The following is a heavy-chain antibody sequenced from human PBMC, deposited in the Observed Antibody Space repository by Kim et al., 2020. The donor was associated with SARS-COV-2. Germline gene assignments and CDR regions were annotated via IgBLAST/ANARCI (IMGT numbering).Heavy chain of an antibody. CDR3: ARGPLYCSSTSCAIDY. CDR1: GGSFSGYY. Sequence: SETLSLTCAVYGGSFSGYYWSWIRQPPGKGLEWIGEINHSGSTNYNPSLKSRVTISVDTSKNQFSLKLSSVTAADTAVYYCARGPLYCSSTSCAIDYWGQGTLVTVSS. J-gene: IGHJ4*02. V-gene: IGHV4-34*01. D-gene: IGHD2-2*01. CDR2: INHSGST.